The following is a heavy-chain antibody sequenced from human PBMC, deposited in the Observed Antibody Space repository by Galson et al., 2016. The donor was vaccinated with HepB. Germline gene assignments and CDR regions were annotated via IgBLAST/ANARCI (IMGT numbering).Heavy chain of an antibody. V-gene: IGHV3-30*03. D-gene: IGHD3-10*01. CDR1: GFRFSNYG. J-gene: IGHJ5*02. Sequence: SLRLSCAGSGFRFSNYGLHWVRQAPGKGLEWVSFISYAGSIKYYADSVKGRFTISRDNSKNTVSLHMNSLRSEDTAVYYCARGGGITMVRGVMPGWFDPWGQGTLVTVSS. CDR3: ARGGGITMVRGVMPGWFDP. CDR2: ISYAGSIK.